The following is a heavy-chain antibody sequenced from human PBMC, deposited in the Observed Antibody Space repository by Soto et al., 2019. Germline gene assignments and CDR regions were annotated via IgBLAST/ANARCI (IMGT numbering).Heavy chain of an antibody. Sequence: SETLSLTCAVSGGAISSSKWWSWVRQPPGKGLEWIGEIYQSGSTNYNPSLESRVRMSVDKSRNQFSLKLTSVSAADTALYYCARASATIAAAAIFDYWGQGTLVT. CDR3: ARASATIAAAAIFDY. D-gene: IGHD6-13*01. CDR1: GGAISSSKW. CDR2: IYQSGST. V-gene: IGHV4-4*02. J-gene: IGHJ4*02.